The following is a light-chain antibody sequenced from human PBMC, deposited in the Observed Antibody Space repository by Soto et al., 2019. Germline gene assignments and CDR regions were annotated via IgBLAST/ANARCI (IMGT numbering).Light chain of an antibody. CDR1: QGISSY. J-gene: IGKJ5*01. CDR2: AAS. V-gene: IGKV1-8*01. CDR3: QQYYSYPLT. Sequence: AIRMTQSPSSFSASTGDIVTINFRASQGISSYLAWYQQKPGKAPKLLIYAASTFQSGVPSRFSGSGSGTDFTLTISCLQSEDFATYYCQQYYSYPLTFGQGTRLEI.